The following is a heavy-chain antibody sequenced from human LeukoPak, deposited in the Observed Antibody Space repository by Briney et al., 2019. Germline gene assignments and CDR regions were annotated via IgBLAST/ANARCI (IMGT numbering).Heavy chain of an antibody. CDR2: IYTSGST. J-gene: IGHJ4*02. V-gene: IGHV4-61*02. CDR1: GGSISSGSYY. Sequence: SQTLSLTCTVSGGSISSGSYYWSWIRQPAGKGLEWIGRIYTSGSTNYNPSLKSRVTISVDTSKNQFSLKLSSVTAADTAVYYCARVSEVGARGDYWGQGTLVTVSP. D-gene: IGHD1-26*01. CDR3: ARVSEVGARGDY.